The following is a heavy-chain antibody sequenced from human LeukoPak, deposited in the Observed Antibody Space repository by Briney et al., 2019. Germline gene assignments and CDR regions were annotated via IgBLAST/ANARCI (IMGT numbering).Heavy chain of an antibody. D-gene: IGHD2-2*01. V-gene: IGHV3-30-3*01. CDR3: ARGQFCSSTSCYVDPFHY. Sequence: PGGSLRLSCAASGFTFSTYAMHWVRQPPGKGLEWVAVISDDGSNEYYADSVKGRFTISRDNSKNTLSLQINSLRGADTAVYYCARGQFCSSTSCYVDPFHYWGQGNLVTVSS. CDR1: GFTFSTYA. CDR2: ISDDGSNE. J-gene: IGHJ4*02.